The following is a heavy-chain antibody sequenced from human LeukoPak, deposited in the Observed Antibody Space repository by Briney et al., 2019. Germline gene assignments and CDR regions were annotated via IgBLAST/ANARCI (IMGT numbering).Heavy chain of an antibody. Sequence: SETLSLTCTVSGGSISSYYWSWIRQPAGKGLEWIGRIYTSGSTNYNPSLKSRVTMSVDTSKNQFSLKLSSVTAADTAVYYCARDLSSGWYAIGYFDYWGQGTLVTVSS. J-gene: IGHJ4*02. CDR3: ARDLSSGWYAIGYFDY. CDR1: GGSISSYY. CDR2: IYTSGST. V-gene: IGHV4-4*07. D-gene: IGHD6-19*01.